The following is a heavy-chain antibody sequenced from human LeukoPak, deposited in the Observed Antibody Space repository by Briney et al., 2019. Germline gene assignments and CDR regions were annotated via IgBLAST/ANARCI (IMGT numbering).Heavy chain of an antibody. J-gene: IGHJ6*03. D-gene: IGHD2-2*01. CDR2: IYSSGST. V-gene: IGHV4-4*07. CDR1: GGSISSYY. CDR3: ARVGSTSLYYYYYMDV. Sequence: SETLSLTCTVSGGSISSYYWSWIRQPAGKGLEWIGRIYSSGSTNYNPSLKSRVTMSVDTSKNQFSLKLSSVTAADTAVYCCARVGSTSLYYYYYMDVWGKGTTVTISS.